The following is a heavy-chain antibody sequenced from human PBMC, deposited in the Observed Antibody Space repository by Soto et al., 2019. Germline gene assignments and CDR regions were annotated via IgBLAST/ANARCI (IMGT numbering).Heavy chain of an antibody. J-gene: IGHJ4*02. Sequence: PGKGLEWLGFIRNKAYGGTTEYAASVKGRFTISRDDSKSIAYLLMNSLKTEDTAMYYCTRDGRYSGYPPPAFWGQGTLVTVSS. D-gene: IGHD5-12*01. V-gene: IGHV3-49*02. CDR3: TRDGRYSGYPPPAF. CDR2: IRNKAYGGTT.